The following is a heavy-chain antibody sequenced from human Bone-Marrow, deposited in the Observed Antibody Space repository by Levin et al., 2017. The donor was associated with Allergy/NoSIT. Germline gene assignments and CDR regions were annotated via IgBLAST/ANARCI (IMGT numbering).Heavy chain of an antibody. D-gene: IGHD2-2*01. V-gene: IGHV3-49*04. CDR1: GFTFGDFA. CDR3: TRDLACSDTSCPTLG. CDR2: IRSEANGGGA. Sequence: GGSLRLSCTTSGFTFGDFAMSWVRQAPGKGLEWVCLIRSEANGGGAEYAASVKGRFTISRDDSKSVAYLQMSSLKTEDTAMYYCTRDLACSDTSCPTLGWGQGTLVTVSS. J-gene: IGHJ4*02.